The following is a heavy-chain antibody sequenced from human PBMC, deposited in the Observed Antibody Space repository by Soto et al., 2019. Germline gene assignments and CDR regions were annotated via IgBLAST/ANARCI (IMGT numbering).Heavy chain of an antibody. CDR1: GDSIISGDYY. CDR2: ISTNRNT. D-gene: IGHD3-22*01. J-gene: IGHJ3*01. Sequence: QVQLQESGPGLVKPSQTLSLTCTVTGDSIISGDYYWSWIRQPPGKGPEWIGYISTNRNTYYKTSLKSRLSISGDTSQNQFSLKLTSVTAADTAVYYCARGVNYDSENVDTFDVRGPGTLVTVSS. CDR3: ARGVNYDSENVDTFDV. V-gene: IGHV4-30-4*01.